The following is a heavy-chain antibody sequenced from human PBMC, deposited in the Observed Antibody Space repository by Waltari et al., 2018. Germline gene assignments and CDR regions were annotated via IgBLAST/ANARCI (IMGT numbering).Heavy chain of an antibody. V-gene: IGHV1-69-2*01. D-gene: IGHD3-22*01. J-gene: IGHJ3*02. CDR2: VDPEDGET. CDR1: GGTFSTYV. CDR3: ATAFCYYDSSQHT. Sequence: VQLVQSGAEVKEPGSSVNVSCKASGGTFSTYVIIWVRHAPGQGLEWMGRVDPEDGETIYAEKFQGRVTITADTSTDTAYMELSSLRSEDTAVYYCATAFCYYDSSQHTWGQGTMVTVSS.